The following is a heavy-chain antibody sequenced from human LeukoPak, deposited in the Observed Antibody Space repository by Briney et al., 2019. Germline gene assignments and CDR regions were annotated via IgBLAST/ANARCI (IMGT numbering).Heavy chain of an antibody. D-gene: IGHD3-22*01. CDR3: ARDYYDSSGSWFDP. J-gene: IGHJ5*02. CDR2: IYTSGST. Sequence: SETLSLTCTVSGGSISSYYWSWIRQPAGKGLEWIGRIYTSGSTNYNPSLKSRVTVSVDTSKNQFSLKLSSVTAADTAVYYCARDYYDSSGSWFDPWGQGTLVTVSS. V-gene: IGHV4-4*07. CDR1: GGSISSYY.